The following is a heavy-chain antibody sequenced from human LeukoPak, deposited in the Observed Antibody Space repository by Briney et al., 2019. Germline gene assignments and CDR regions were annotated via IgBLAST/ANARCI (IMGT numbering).Heavy chain of an antibody. CDR1: GYTFTSYY. J-gene: IGHJ6*02. V-gene: IGHV1-2*02. CDR2: INPNSGGT. CDR3: ARFSRCGGDCYSGSYYYYYGMDV. Sequence: GASVKVSCKASGYTFTSYYMHWVRQAPGQGLEWMGWINPNSGGTNYAQKFQGRVTMTRDTSISTAYMELSRLRSGDTAVYYCARFSRCGGDCYSGSYYYYYGMDVWGQGTTVTVSS. D-gene: IGHD2-21*02.